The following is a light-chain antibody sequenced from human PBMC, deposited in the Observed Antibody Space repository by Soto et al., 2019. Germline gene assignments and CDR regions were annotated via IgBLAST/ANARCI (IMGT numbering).Light chain of an antibody. CDR2: ANN. Sequence: QSLLTQPPSVSGAPGQRVTISCTGSSSSIGAGYDVHWYQQLPGTVPKLLIYANNNRPSGVPDRFSGSKSGTSAYLAITGLRAEDEADYYCQSYDSSLSGYVFGTGTKVTVL. CDR1: SSSIGAGYD. J-gene: IGLJ1*01. V-gene: IGLV1-40*01. CDR3: QSYDSSLSGYV.